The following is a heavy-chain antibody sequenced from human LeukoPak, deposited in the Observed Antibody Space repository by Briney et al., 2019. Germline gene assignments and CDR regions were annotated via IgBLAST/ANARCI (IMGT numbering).Heavy chain of an antibody. J-gene: IGHJ6*02. D-gene: IGHD4-17*01. CDR2: IKQDGSEK. Sequence: GGSLRLSCAASGFSFSSYWMSWVRQAPGKGLEWVANIKQDGSEKYYVDSVKGRFTISRDNAKNSLYLQMNSLRAEDTAVYYCARNGDYDPYYYYGMDVWGQGTTVTVSS. V-gene: IGHV3-7*01. CDR1: GFSFSSYW. CDR3: ARNGDYDPYYYYGMDV.